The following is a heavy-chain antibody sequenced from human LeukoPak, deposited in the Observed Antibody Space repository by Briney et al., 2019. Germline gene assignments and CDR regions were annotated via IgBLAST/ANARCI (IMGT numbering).Heavy chain of an antibody. D-gene: IGHD3-10*01. CDR1: GGTFSSYA. V-gene: IGHV1-69*06. Sequence: SVKVSCKASGGTFSSYAISWVRQAPGQGLEWMGGIIPIFGTANYAQKFQGRVTITADKSTSTAYMELSSLRSEDTAVYYCARRLTLVRGVSGTDAFDIWGQGTMVTVSS. CDR2: IIPIFGTA. CDR3: ARRLTLVRGVSGTDAFDI. J-gene: IGHJ3*02.